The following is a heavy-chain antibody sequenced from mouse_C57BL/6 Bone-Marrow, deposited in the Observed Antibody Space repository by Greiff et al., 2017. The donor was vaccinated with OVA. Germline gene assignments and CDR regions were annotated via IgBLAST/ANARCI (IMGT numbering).Heavy chain of an antibody. D-gene: IGHD1-1*01. J-gene: IGHJ1*03. CDR1: GFTFSSYA. CDR2: ISDGGSYT. Sequence: EVMLVESGGGLVKPGGSLKLSCAASGFTFSSYAMSWVRQTPEKRLEWVATISDGGSYTYYPDNVKGRFTIYRDNAKNNLYLQMSHLKSEDTAMYYCARITTVVGDWYFDVWGTGTTVTVSS. V-gene: IGHV5-4*03. CDR3: ARITTVVGDWYFDV.